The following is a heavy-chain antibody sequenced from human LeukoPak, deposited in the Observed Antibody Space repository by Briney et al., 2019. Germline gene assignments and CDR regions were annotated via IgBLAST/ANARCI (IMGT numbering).Heavy chain of an antibody. J-gene: IGHJ4*02. Sequence: ASVTVSCKASGYTFTSYAMHWVRQAPGQRREWMGWINARNGNTKYSQKFQGRVIITRDTSASTAYMELSSLRSEETAVYYCARPYYDILTGYYTYDFDYWGQGTLVTVSS. D-gene: IGHD3-9*01. CDR3: ARPYYDILTGYYTYDFDY. CDR1: GYTFTSYA. CDR2: INARNGNT. V-gene: IGHV1-3*01.